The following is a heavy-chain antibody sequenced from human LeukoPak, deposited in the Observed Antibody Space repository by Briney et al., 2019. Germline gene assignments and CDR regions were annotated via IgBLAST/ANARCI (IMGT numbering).Heavy chain of an antibody. CDR2: ISSSGSTI. Sequence: GGSLRLSCAASGFTFSDYYMSWIRQAPGKGLEWVSYISSSGSTIYYADSVKGRFTISRDNAKNSLYLQMNSLRAEDTAVYYCARPWGTVTAYPYFDYWGQGTLVTVSS. D-gene: IGHD4-17*01. V-gene: IGHV3-11*04. CDR1: GFTFSDYY. J-gene: IGHJ4*02. CDR3: ARPWGTVTAYPYFDY.